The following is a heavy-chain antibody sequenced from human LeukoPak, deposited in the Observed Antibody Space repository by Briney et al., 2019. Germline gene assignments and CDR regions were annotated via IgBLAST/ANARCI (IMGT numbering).Heavy chain of an antibody. Sequence: GGSLRLSCAASGFTFSSYSMNWVRQAPGKGLEWISYISYDSAIKYYADSVRGRFTISRDNAKNSLYLQMNSLRAEDTALYYCAKDIQYYGSGSYGPSYFDYWGQGTLVTVSS. CDR1: GFTFSSYS. D-gene: IGHD3-10*01. CDR3: AKDIQYYGSGSYGPSYFDY. CDR2: ISYDSAIK. V-gene: IGHV3-48*04. J-gene: IGHJ4*02.